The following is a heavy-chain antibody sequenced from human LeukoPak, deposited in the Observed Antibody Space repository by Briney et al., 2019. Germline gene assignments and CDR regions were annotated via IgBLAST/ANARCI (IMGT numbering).Heavy chain of an antibody. Sequence: PGGSLRLSCAASGFIFDDYAMHWVRQAPGKGLEWVSGISWNSGSIGYADSVKGRFTISRDNAKNSLYLRMNSLRAEDTALYYCAKDKGYYYGSGSPPVFDYWGQGTLVTVSS. D-gene: IGHD3-10*01. V-gene: IGHV3-9*01. CDR1: GFIFDDYA. J-gene: IGHJ4*02. CDR3: AKDKGYYYGSGSPPVFDY. CDR2: ISWNSGSI.